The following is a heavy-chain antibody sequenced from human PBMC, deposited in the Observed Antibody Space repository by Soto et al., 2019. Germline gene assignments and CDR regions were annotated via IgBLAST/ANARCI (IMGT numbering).Heavy chain of an antibody. D-gene: IGHD1-26*01. CDR1: GNTFTYRY. J-gene: IGHJ4*02. Sequence: QMQLVQSGAEVKKTGSSVTVSCKALGNTFTYRYLHWVRQAPGQALEWMGWITPFSGDVHYAQKFQERVTLTRYRSINTAYMQMSSLRSEDTAMYFCAGGGAGSGPFTWELPDHWGQGTLVTVSS. V-gene: IGHV1-45*02. CDR2: ITPFSGDV. CDR3: AGGGAGSGPFTWELPDH.